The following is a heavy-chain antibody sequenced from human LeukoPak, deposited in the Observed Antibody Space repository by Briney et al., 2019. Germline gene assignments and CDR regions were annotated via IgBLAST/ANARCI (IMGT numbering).Heavy chain of an antibody. D-gene: IGHD3-22*01. CDR3: ARASYYDSSGYSYLDY. CDR2: IYTSGST. J-gene: IGHJ4*02. CDR1: GYSISSGYY. Sequence: SETLSLTCAVSGYSISSGYYWGWIRQPPGKGLEWIGRIYTSGSTNYNPSLKSRVTMSVDTSKNQFSLKLSSVTAADTAVYYCARASYYDSSGYSYLDYWGQGTLVTVSS. V-gene: IGHV4-38-2*01.